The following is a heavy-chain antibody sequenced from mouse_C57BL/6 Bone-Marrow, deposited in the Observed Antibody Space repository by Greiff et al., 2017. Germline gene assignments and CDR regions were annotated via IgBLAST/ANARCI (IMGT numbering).Heavy chain of an antibody. D-gene: IGHD3-1*01. V-gene: IGHV1-42*01. J-gene: IGHJ4*01. CDR3: ARLKGANLNYAMDY. CDR1: GYSFTGYY. CDR2: INPSTGGT. Sequence: EVQLQQSGPELVKPGASVKISCKASGYSFTGYYMNWVKQSPEKSLEWIGEINPSTGGTTYNQKFKAKATLTVDKSSSTAYMQLKSLTSEDSAVXSCARLKGANLNYAMDYWGQGTSVTVSS.